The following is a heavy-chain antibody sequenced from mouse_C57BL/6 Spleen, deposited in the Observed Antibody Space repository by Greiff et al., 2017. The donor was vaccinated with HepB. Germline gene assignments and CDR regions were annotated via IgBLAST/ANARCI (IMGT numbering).Heavy chain of an antibody. CDR1: GYAFTSYG. V-gene: IGHV1-81*01. J-gene: IGHJ2*01. CDR3: ARVDGYNYFDY. CDR2: IYPRSGNT. D-gene: IGHD2-3*01. Sequence: QVQLQQSGAELARPGASVKLSCKASGYAFTSYGISWVKQRTGQGLEWIGEIYPRSGNTYYNEKFKGKATLTADKSSSTAYMELRSLTSEDSAVYFCARVDGYNYFDYWGQGTTLTVSS.